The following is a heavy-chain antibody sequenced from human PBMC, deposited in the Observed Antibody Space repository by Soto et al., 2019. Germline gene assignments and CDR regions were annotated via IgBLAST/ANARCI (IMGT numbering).Heavy chain of an antibody. J-gene: IGHJ5*02. CDR1: GYTFTGYY. CDR3: ARGATPLVGNWFDP. V-gene: IGHV1-18*04. CDR2: ISAYNGNT. D-gene: IGHD3-10*01. Sequence: EASVKVSCKASGYTFTGYYMHWVRQAPGQGLEWMGWISAYNGNTNYAQKLQGRVTMTTDTSTSTAYMELRSLRSDDTAVYYCARGATPLVGNWFDPWGQGTLVTVSS.